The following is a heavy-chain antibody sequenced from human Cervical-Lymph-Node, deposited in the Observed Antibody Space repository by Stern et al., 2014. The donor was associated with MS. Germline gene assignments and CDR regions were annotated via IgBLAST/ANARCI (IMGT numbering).Heavy chain of an antibody. CDR2: IYTSGST. Sequence: QVQLQESGPGLVKPSQTLSLTCTVSGGSISSGSYYWSWIRQPAGKGLEWIGRIYTSGSTNYNPSLKSRVTISVDPSRNQFSLRRGLVTAADTAVYYCARLYYDFWSGYHYYYYYGMDVWGQGTTVTVSS. CDR3: ARLYYDFWSGYHYYYYYGMDV. V-gene: IGHV4-61*02. J-gene: IGHJ6*02. CDR1: GGSISSGSYY. D-gene: IGHD3-3*01.